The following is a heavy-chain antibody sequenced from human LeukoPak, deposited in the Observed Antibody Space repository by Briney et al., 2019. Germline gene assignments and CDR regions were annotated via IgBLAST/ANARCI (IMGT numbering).Heavy chain of an antibody. Sequence: PSETLSLTCTVSGGSITGYYWNWIRQPPGKGLEWIGYVYYSGSTNYNPSLKSRVTISVDMAKNQVSLKVMSVTAADTAVYYCVRGHGGYWGQGTLVTVSS. J-gene: IGHJ4*02. CDR2: VYYSGST. V-gene: IGHV4-59*01. CDR3: VRGHGGY. CDR1: GGSITGYY.